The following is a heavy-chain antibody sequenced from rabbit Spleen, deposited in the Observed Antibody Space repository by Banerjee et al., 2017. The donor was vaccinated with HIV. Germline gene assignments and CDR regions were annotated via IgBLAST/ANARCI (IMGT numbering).Heavy chain of an antibody. D-gene: IGHD1-1*01. V-gene: IGHV1S40*01. J-gene: IGHJ6*01. Sequence: QSLEESGGDLVKPGASLTLTCIASGVSFSGDSYMCWVRQAPGKGLEWIACIDTGSSGFTYFANRAKGRFTISKTSSTTVTLQMTSLTAADTATYFCARDTSSSFSSYGMDLWGQGTLVTVS. CDR3: ARDTSSSFSSYGMDL. CDR2: IDTGSSGFT. CDR1: GVSFSGDSY.